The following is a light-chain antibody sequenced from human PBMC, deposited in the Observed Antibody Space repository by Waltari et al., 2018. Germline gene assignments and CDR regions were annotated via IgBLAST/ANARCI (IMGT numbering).Light chain of an antibody. Sequence: EIVLTQSPVRLSLSPGARATLSCRSSQSISRYLAWYQQKPGQAPRLLIYGASNRATGIPPRFSGSGSGTDFSLTISGLEPEDSAVYYCQHHFRLPATFGQGTNVEIK. V-gene: IGKV3-20*01. CDR2: GAS. CDR1: QSISRY. J-gene: IGKJ1*01. CDR3: QHHFRLPAT.